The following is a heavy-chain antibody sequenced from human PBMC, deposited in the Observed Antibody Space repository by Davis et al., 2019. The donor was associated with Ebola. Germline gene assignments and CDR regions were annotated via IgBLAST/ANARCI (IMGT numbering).Heavy chain of an antibody. J-gene: IGHJ4*02. CDR2: ISVHNGYT. V-gene: IGHV1-18*01. Sequence: ASVKVSCKSSGYTFTKYGITWVRQAPGQGLEWMGWISVHNGYTTYAQKFQGRVAMTTDTSTSTAYMELRYLRSDDTAVYFCARGDHYFDFWGQGTLVTVSS. CDR1: GYTFTKYG. CDR3: ARGDHYFDF.